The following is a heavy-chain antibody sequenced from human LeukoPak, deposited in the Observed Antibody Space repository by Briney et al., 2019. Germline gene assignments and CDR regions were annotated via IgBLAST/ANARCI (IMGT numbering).Heavy chain of an antibody. D-gene: IGHD4-11*01. CDR2: INHSGST. J-gene: IGHJ6*03. CDR1: GGSFSGYY. Sequence: SETLSLTCAVYGGSFSGYYWSWIRQPPGKGLEWIGEINHSGSTNYNPSLKSRVTISVDTSKKQFSLKLSSVTAADTAVYYCAREWGFDYSNDQYYYYMDVWGKGTTVTVSS. V-gene: IGHV4-34*01. CDR3: AREWGFDYSNDQYYYYMDV.